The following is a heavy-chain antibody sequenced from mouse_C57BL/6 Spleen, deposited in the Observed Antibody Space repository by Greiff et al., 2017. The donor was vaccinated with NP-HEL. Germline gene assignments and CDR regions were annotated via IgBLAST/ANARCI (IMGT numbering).Heavy chain of an antibody. CDR2: IDPSDSYT. D-gene: IGHD1-1*01. Sequence: QVQLQQSGAELVMPGASVKLSCKASGYTFTSYWMHWVKQRPGQGLEWIGEIDPSDSYTNYNQKFKGKSTLTVDKSSSTAYMQLSSLTSEDAAVSYCERGIYYYGSRRDYIDYWGQGTTLTVSS. CDR1: GYTFTSYW. V-gene: IGHV1-69*01. J-gene: IGHJ2*01. CDR3: ERGIYYYGSRRDYIDY.